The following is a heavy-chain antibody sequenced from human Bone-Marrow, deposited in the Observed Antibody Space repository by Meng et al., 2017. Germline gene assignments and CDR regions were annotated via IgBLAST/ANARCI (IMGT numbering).Heavy chain of an antibody. D-gene: IGHD3-3*01. CDR2: IGTAGDI. Sequence: GGSLRLSCAAPGFTFSRYDMHWVRQATGKGLEWVSAIGTAGDIYYPGSVQGRFTISRENAENALYLQMNSLRAGDTAVYYCARVALWSGYFFYPNPDAFDIWGQGTMVTVSS. J-gene: IGHJ3*02. CDR3: ARVALWSGYFFYPNPDAFDI. V-gene: IGHV3-13*01. CDR1: GFTFSRYD.